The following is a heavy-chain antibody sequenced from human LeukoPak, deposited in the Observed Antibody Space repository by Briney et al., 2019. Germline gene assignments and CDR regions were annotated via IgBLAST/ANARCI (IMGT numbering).Heavy chain of an antibody. CDR3: ARLLMVRGVFTYHFDY. Sequence: PSEALSLTCTVSGGSTSSYYWSWIRQPPGKGLEWIGYIYYSGSTNYNPSLKSRVTISVDTSKNQFSLKLSSVTAADTAVYYCARLLMVRGVFTYHFDYWGQGTLVTVSS. J-gene: IGHJ4*02. V-gene: IGHV4-59*08. CDR2: IYYSGST. D-gene: IGHD3-10*01. CDR1: GGSTSSYY.